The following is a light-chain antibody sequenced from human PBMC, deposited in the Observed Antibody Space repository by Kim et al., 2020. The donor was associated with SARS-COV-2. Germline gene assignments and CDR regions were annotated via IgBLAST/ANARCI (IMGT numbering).Light chain of an antibody. CDR3: QHYGASPHT. Sequence: LSPGERATLSCRASQSVSSSYLAWYQQKPGQAPRLLIYGASSRATGIPDRFSGSASGTDFTLTISRLEPEDFAVYYCQHYGASPHTFGEGTKLEI. CDR2: GAS. CDR1: QSVSSSY. J-gene: IGKJ2*01. V-gene: IGKV3-20*01.